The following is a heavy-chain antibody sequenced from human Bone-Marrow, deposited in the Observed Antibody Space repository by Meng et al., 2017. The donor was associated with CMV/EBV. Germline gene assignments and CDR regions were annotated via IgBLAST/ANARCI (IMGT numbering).Heavy chain of an antibody. CDR1: GFTFSNAW. CDR3: TTDENGGRRYYYGMDV. V-gene: IGHV3-15*01. Sequence: GESLKISCAASGFTFSNAWMSWVRQAPGKGLEWVGRIKSKTDGGTTDYAAPVKGRFTISRDESKNTLYLQMNSLKTEDTAVYYCTTDENGGRRYYYGMDVWGQGTTVPVSS. D-gene: IGHD5-24*01. J-gene: IGHJ6*02. CDR2: IKSKTDGGTT.